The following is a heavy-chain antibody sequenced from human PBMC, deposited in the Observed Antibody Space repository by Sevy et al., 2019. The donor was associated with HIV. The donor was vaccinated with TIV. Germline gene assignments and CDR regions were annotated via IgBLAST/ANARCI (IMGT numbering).Heavy chain of an antibody. V-gene: IGHV3-53*01. J-gene: IGHJ4*02. D-gene: IGHD1-26*01. CDR2: ISGGLRT. CDR3: TRDQWEHGAGRFYFAS. Sequence: GGSLRLSCATSGFTVSSNSMSWVRQAPGKGLEWVSVISGGLRTYYADSTKGRFTISRDNSENKLYLQMSSLKAEDTAVYYCTRDQWEHGAGRFYFASWGQGTLVTVSS. CDR1: GFTVSSNS.